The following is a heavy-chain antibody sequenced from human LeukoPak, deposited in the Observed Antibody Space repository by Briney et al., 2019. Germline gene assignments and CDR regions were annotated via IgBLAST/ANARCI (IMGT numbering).Heavy chain of an antibody. Sequence: ASVKVSCKASGYTFTGYHMHWVRQAPGQGLEWMGCINPHSGGTIYAQKFQGRVTMTRDTSISTAFIELTSDDTAVYYCAVYDYYDTTGYDYSPPNVWGQGTTVTVSS. CDR2: INPHSGGT. J-gene: IGHJ6*02. V-gene: IGHV1-2*02. CDR1: GYTFTGYH. D-gene: IGHD3-22*01. CDR3: AVYDYYDTTGYDYSPPNV.